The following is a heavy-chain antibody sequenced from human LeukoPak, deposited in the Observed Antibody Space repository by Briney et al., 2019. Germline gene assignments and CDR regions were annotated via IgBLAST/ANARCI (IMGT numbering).Heavy chain of an antibody. J-gene: IGHJ5*02. D-gene: IGHD3-3*01. CDR2: ISAYNGNT. V-gene: IGHV1-18*01. CDR1: GYTFTSYG. CDR3: ARDKGQRLRFLEWFPFDP. Sequence: ASVKVSCKASGYTFTSYGISWVRQAPGQGLEWMGWISAYNGNTNYAQKLQGRVPMTTDTSTSTAYMELRSLRSDDTAVYYCARDKGQRLRFLEWFPFDPWGQGTLVTVSS.